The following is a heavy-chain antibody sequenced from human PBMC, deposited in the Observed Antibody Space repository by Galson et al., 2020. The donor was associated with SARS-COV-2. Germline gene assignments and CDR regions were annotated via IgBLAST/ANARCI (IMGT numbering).Heavy chain of an antibody. Sequence: ASVKDSCKDSGYTLTELSMNWVRQAPGKGLEWMGGFDPEDGETIYAQKFQGRVTMTEDTSTDTAYMELSSLRSEDTAVYYCATNLIAARILYYCGMDVWGQGTTVTVSS. CDR1: GYTLTELS. CDR3: ATNLIAARILYYCGMDV. V-gene: IGHV1-24*01. D-gene: IGHD6-6*01. J-gene: IGHJ6*02. CDR2: FDPEDGET.